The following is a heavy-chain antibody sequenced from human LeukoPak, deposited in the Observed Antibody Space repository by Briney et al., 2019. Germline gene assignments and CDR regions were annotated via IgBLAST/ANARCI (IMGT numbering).Heavy chain of an antibody. D-gene: IGHD3-10*01. CDR3: ARDNVLLWFGESHYFDY. J-gene: IGHJ4*02. Sequence: PGGSLRLSCAASGFTFSSYSMNWVRQAPGKGLEWVSSISSSSSYIYYADSVKGRFTTSRDNAKNSLYLQMNSLRAEDTAVYYCARDNVLLWFGESHYFDYWGQGTLVTVSS. V-gene: IGHV3-21*01. CDR2: ISSSSSYI. CDR1: GFTFSSYS.